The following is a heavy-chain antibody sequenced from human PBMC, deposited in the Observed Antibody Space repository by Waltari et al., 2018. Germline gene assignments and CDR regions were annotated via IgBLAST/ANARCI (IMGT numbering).Heavy chain of an antibody. D-gene: IGHD3-16*01. Sequence: QVQLVQSGAEVKKPGSSVKVSCKASGGTFSSYAISWVRQAPGQGLEWMGGIIPIFGTANYAQKFQGRVTITADESTSTAYMELSSLRSEDTAVYYCASQPLWGTPIDDAFDIWGQGTMVTVSS. V-gene: IGHV1-69*12. CDR2: IIPIFGTA. J-gene: IGHJ3*02. CDR3: ASQPLWGTPIDDAFDI. CDR1: GGTFSSYA.